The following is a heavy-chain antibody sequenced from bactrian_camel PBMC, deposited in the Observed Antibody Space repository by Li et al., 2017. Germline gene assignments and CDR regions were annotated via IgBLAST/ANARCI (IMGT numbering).Heavy chain of an antibody. V-gene: IGHV3S53*01. D-gene: IGHD2*01. J-gene: IGHJ4*01. Sequence: HVQLVESGGDLVRPGGSLILSCAAVGRTYNNYVMGWFRQAPGKEREGVATVDSSGNANYAESVKGRFTIIMNNAKNTMYLQMNKLKPEDTAMYYCAAAHCAGGYCTCSTELYDYVDWGQRGTQVTVS. CDR1: GRTYNNYV. CDR2: VDSSGNA.